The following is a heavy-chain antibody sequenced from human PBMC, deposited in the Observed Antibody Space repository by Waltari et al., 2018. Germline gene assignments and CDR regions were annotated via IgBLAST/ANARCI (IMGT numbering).Heavy chain of an antibody. CDR2: IKSKTEGGTT. CDR3: VTFSVAVAGTIA. Sequence: EVQLVESGGGLVKPGGSLRLSCAASGFSFSNAWMNWVRQAPGKGLEGVGRIKSKTEGGTTDDAAPVKGRFTISRDDSQNTLYLQMNSLKTEDTAVYYCVTFSVAVAGTIAWGQGSLVTVSS. CDR1: GFSFSNAW. D-gene: IGHD6-19*01. J-gene: IGHJ5*02. V-gene: IGHV3-15*01.